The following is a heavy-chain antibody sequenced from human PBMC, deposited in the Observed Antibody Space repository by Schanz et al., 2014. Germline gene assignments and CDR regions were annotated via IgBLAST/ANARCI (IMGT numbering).Heavy chain of an antibody. D-gene: IGHD1-26*01. Sequence: QVQLVESGGGLVKPGGSLRLSCAASGFTFNDYYMNWICQAPGKGLEWVSYISGSDNYINYADSVKGRFTISRDNAKNSLFLLMSSLRAEDSAVYYCAKELYSGSHYGWFDPWGQGTLVTVSS. CDR1: GFTFNDYY. V-gene: IGHV3-11*06. CDR3: AKELYSGSHYGWFDP. J-gene: IGHJ5*02. CDR2: ISGSDNYI.